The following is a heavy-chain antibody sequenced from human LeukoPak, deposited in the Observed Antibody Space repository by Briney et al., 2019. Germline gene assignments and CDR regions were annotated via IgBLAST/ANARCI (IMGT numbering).Heavy chain of an antibody. D-gene: IGHD3-22*01. CDR3: ARRLTDSGGFYPYYYYGMDV. J-gene: IGHJ6*02. CDR1: GYTFTNYG. CDR2: ISAYNGNT. V-gene: IGHV1-18*01. Sequence: ASVKVSCKASGYTFTNYGINWVRQAPGQGLEWMGWISAYNGNTNYAQNLQGRITMTIDTSTNTAYMELRGLRSDDTAVYYCARRLTDSGGFYPYYYYGMDVWGQGTTVTVSS.